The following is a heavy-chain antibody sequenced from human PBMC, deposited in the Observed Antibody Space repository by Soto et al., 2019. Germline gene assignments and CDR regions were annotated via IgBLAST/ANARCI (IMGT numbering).Heavy chain of an antibody. Sequence: EVQLVESGGGLVQPGGSLRLSCAASGFTLSSYWMSWVRQAPGKGLEWVANIKQDGSEKYYVDSVKGRFTISRDNAKNSLYLQMNSLRAEDTAVYYCAREGSSSWYTPQYYFDYWGQGTLVTVSS. D-gene: IGHD6-13*01. CDR2: IKQDGSEK. CDR3: AREGSSSWYTPQYYFDY. J-gene: IGHJ4*02. CDR1: GFTLSSYW. V-gene: IGHV3-7*01.